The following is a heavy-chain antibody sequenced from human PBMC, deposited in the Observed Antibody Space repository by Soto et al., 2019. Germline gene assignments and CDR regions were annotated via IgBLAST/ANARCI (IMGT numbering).Heavy chain of an antibody. Sequence: EVQLVESGGGLVQPGGSLRLSCAASGFTISRNYMSWVRQAPGKGLECVSVIYGGDNTYYADSVKGRFTISRHNTKNELYLQMISLRPEDTAVYYCTRGPLVDQELAAGSQWGQGTLVTVSS. D-gene: IGHD1-1*01. V-gene: IGHV3-53*04. CDR3: TRGPLVDQELAAGSQ. J-gene: IGHJ4*02. CDR1: GFTISRNY. CDR2: IYGGDNT.